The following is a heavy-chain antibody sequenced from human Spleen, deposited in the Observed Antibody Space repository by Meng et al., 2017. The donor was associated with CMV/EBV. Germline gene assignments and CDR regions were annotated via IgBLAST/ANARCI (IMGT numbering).Heavy chain of an antibody. CDR2: IYSGGST. CDR3: AKGERKWDLRALRGGMDV. J-gene: IGHJ6*02. CDR1: GFTVSSNY. V-gene: IGHV3-66*02. D-gene: IGHD1-26*01. Sequence: GGSLRLSCAASGFTVSSNYMSWVRQAPGKGLEWDSVIYSGGSTYYADSVKGRFTISRDNSKNTLYLQMNSLRTEDTAVYYCAKGERKWDLRALRGGMDVWGQGTTVTVSS.